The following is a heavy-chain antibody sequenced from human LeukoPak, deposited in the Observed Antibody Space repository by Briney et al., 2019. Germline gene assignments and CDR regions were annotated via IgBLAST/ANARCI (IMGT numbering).Heavy chain of an antibody. CDR3: AKDRGDYGAYGSLFDY. CDR2: IRYDGSNK. D-gene: IGHD4-17*01. Sequence: GSLRLSCAASGFTFSSYGMHWVRQAPGKGLEWVAFIRYDGSNKYYADSVKGRFTISRDNSKNTLYLQMNSLRAEDTAVYYCAKDRGDYGAYGSLFDYWGQGTLVTVSS. V-gene: IGHV3-30*02. CDR1: GFTFSSYG. J-gene: IGHJ4*02.